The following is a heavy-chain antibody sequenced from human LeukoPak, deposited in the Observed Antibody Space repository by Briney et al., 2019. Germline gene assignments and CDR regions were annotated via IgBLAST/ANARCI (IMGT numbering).Heavy chain of an antibody. J-gene: IGHJ4*02. CDR3: AKRGVVIRVILVGFHKEANYFDS. D-gene: IGHD3-22*01. CDR2: ISDSGGRT. Sequence: GGSLRLSCAVSGFTLSNYGMSWVRQAPGKGLEWVAGISDSGGRTNYADSVKGRFSISRDNPKNTLYLQMNGLRAEDTAVYFCAKRGVVIRVILVGFHKEANYFDSWGQGALVTVSS. V-gene: IGHV3-23*01. CDR1: GFTLSNYG.